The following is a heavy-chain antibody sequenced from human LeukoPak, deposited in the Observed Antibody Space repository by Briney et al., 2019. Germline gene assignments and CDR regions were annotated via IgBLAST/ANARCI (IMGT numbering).Heavy chain of an antibody. CDR1: GFTFSSYA. CDR3: ARHVVVVAADYGMDV. J-gene: IGHJ6*02. D-gene: IGHD2-15*01. Sequence: GGSLRLSCAASGFTFSSYAMSWVRQAPGQGLEWVSAISGSGGSTYYADSVKGRFTISRDNSKNTLYLQMNSLRAEDTAVYYCARHVVVVAADYGMDVWGQGTTVTVSS. V-gene: IGHV3-23*01. CDR2: ISGSGGST.